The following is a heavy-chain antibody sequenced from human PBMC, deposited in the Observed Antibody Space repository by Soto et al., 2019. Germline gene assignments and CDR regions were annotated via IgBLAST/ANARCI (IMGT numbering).Heavy chain of an antibody. V-gene: IGHV3-23*01. CDR2: ISGGGDTT. J-gene: IGHJ4*02. CDR3: AKGRGGSGSLTPRVDF. CDR1: GFTFNNYA. Sequence: EVQLLESGGGLVQPGGSLRLSCAASGFTFNNYAMTWVRRAPGKGLEWVSAISGGGDTTSYADSVKGRFIVSRDGSKNTLYLQMSSLRAEDTALYYCAKGRGGSGSLTPRVDFWGQGTLVTVSS. D-gene: IGHD3-10*01.